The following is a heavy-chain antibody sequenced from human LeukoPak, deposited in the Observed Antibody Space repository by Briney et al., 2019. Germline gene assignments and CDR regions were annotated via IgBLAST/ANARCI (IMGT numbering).Heavy chain of an antibody. D-gene: IGHD5-18*01. CDR1: GFTFSSYA. Sequence: GGSLRLSCAASGFTFSSYAMSWVRQAPGKGLEWVSGISGSGGGTGYADSVRGRFTISRDNAKNSLYLQMNSLRAEDTAVYYCARGYTCGYWGQGTLVIVSS. CDR3: ARGYTCGY. J-gene: IGHJ4*02. CDR2: ISGSGGGT. V-gene: IGHV3-23*01.